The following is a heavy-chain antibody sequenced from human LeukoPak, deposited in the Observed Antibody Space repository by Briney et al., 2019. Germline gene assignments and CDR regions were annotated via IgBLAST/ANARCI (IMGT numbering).Heavy chain of an antibody. D-gene: IGHD5-12*01. V-gene: IGHV1-8*01. CDR2: MNPNSGNT. J-gene: IGHJ5*02. CDR3: ATNYWRYSGYDWVYNWFDP. Sequence: GASVKVSCKASGYTFTSYDINWVRQATGQGLEWMGWMNPNSGNTGYAQKFQGRVTMTRNTSISTAYMELSSLRSEDTAVYYCATNYWRYSGYDWVYNWFDPWGQGTLVTVSS. CDR1: GYTFTSYD.